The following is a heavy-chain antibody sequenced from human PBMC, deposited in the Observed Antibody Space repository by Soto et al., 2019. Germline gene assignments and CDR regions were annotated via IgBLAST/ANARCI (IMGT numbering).Heavy chain of an antibody. D-gene: IGHD2-2*01. CDR2: IIPISGTA. V-gene: IGHV1-69*01. Sequence: QVQLVQSGAEVKKPGSSVKVSCKASGGTFSSYAISWVRQAPGQGLEWMGGIIPISGTANYAQNFQGRVTITADEPTSTAYMELSSLRSEDTAVYYCARSQGSSTSLEIYYYYYYGMDVWGQGTTVTVSS. CDR3: ARSQGSSTSLEIYYYYYYGMDV. J-gene: IGHJ6*02. CDR1: GGTFSSYA.